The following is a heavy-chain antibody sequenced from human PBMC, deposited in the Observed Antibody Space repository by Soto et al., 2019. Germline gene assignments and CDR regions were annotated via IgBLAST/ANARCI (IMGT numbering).Heavy chain of an antibody. V-gene: IGHV4-39*01. CDR3: ARHSSGGVPAAMVFWFDP. CDR1: GGSISSSSYY. J-gene: IGHJ5*02. D-gene: IGHD2-2*01. CDR2: IYYSGST. Sequence: ETLSLTCTVSGGSISSSSYYWGWIRQPPGKGLEWIGSIYYSGSTYYNPSLKSRVTISVDTSKNQFSLKLSSVTAADTAVYYCARHSSGGVPAAMVFWFDPWGQGTLVTVSS.